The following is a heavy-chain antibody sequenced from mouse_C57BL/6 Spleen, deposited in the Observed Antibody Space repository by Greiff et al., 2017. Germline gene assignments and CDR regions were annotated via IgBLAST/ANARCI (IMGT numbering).Heavy chain of an antibody. CDR2: IYPGSGNT. V-gene: IGHV1-66*01. J-gene: IGHJ3*01. CDR1: GYSFTSYY. D-gene: IGHD3-1*01. Sequence: LVESGPELVKPGASVKISCKASGYSFTSYYIHWVKQRPGQGLEWIGWIYPGSGNTKYNEKFKGQATLTADTSSSTAYMQLSSLTSEYSAVCYCASSGSVGCLAYWGQGTLVTVSA. CDR3: ASSGSVGCLAY.